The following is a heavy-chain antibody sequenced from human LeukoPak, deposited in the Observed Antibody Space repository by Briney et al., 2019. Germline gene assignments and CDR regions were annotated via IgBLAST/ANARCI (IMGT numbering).Heavy chain of an antibody. CDR1: GFTFSSYA. Sequence: GSLRLSCAASGFTFSSYAMSCVRQAPGKGLEWVSAISGSGGSTYYADSVKGRLTISRDNSKDTLYLQMNSLRAEDTAVYFCAKLRETAGTGQANYWGQGTLVTVSS. V-gene: IGHV3-23*01. CDR3: AKLRETAGTGQANY. CDR2: ISGSGGST. J-gene: IGHJ4*02. D-gene: IGHD6-13*01.